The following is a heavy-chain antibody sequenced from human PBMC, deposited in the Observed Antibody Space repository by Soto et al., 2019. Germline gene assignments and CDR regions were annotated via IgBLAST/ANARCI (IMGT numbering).Heavy chain of an antibody. D-gene: IGHD5-18*01. CDR2: IYYSGST. CDR1: GGSISSSSYY. J-gene: IGHJ4*02. Sequence: QLQLQESGPGLVKPSETLSLTCTVSGGSISSSSYYCGWIRQPPGKGLEWIGSIYYSGSTYYNPALKSRVTVSVDTSKDQFSLKLSSVTAADTAVYYCESGPGTAMAQDYWGQGTLVTVSS. V-gene: IGHV4-39*01. CDR3: ESGPGTAMAQDY.